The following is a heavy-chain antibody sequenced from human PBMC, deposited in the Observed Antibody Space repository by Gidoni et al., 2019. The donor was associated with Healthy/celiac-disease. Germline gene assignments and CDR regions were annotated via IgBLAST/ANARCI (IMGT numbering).Heavy chain of an antibody. CDR3: ASTQGYYYDSSGPLLGGDY. Sequence: QVQLVQSGAEVKKPGASVKVSCKASGYTFTSYGISWVRQAPGQGLEWMGWISAYNGNTNYAQKLQGRVTMTTDTSTSTAYMELRSLRSDDTAVYYCASTQGYYYDSSGPLLGGDYWGQGTLVTVSS. V-gene: IGHV1-18*01. CDR2: ISAYNGNT. D-gene: IGHD3-22*01. J-gene: IGHJ4*02. CDR1: GYTFTSYG.